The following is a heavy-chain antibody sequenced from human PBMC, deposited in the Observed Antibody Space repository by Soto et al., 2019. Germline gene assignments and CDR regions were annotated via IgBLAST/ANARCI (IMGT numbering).Heavy chain of an antibody. Sequence: SETLSLTCTVSGDSMTSGDYSWSWIRQPPGKGLEWLGYIYRTGNTHYSPSLKSRVSISQDRSKNQFSLELTSVTAADTAVYYCARGEYKYLIDYWGQGTLVTVAS. CDR1: GDSMTSGDYS. D-gene: IGHD1-1*01. V-gene: IGHV4-30-2*01. J-gene: IGHJ4*02. CDR2: IYRTGNT. CDR3: ARGEYKYLIDY.